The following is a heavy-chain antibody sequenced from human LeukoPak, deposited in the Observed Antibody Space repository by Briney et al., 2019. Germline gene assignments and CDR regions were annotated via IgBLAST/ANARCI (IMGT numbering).Heavy chain of an antibody. D-gene: IGHD5-18*01. J-gene: IGHJ4*02. Sequence: GGTLRLSCAASGFTFSSYGMSWVRQAPGKGLEWVGFIRSKAYGGTTEYAASVKGRFTISRDDSKSIAYLQMNSLKTEDTAVYYCTRDRYDYWGQGTLVTVSS. CDR2: IRSKAYGGTT. CDR1: GFTFSSYG. V-gene: IGHV3-49*04. CDR3: TRDRYDY.